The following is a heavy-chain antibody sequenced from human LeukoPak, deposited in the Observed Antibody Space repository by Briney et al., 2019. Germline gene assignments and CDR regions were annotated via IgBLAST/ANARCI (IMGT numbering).Heavy chain of an antibody. D-gene: IGHD5-18*01. Sequence: SETLSLTCTVYGGSVSGYYWSWIRQSPGKGLEWIGEINDSGNTNYSSSLKSRVTLSVDTSKNEFSLKLRSVTAADTAVYFCARGGYSYTSGGYFDFWGRGTLVTVSS. J-gene: IGHJ2*01. CDR3: ARGGYSYTSGGYFDF. CDR1: GGSVSGYY. V-gene: IGHV4-34*01. CDR2: INDSGNT.